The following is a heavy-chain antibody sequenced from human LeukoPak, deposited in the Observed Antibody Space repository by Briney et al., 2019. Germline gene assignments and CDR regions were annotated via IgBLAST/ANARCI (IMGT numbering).Heavy chain of an antibody. V-gene: IGHV3-23*01. CDR2: ISGSGGTT. CDR1: GFTFSSYA. D-gene: IGHD2-21*02. CDR3: AKANSGEYCGGDCYPRSLGD. Sequence: PGGSLRLSRAASGFTFSSYAVSWVRQASGKGLEWVSAISGSGGTTYYADSVKGRVTITRDNSKNTLYLQMNSLRAEDTALYYYAKANSGEYCGGDCYPRSLGDWGQGTLVTVSS. J-gene: IGHJ4*02.